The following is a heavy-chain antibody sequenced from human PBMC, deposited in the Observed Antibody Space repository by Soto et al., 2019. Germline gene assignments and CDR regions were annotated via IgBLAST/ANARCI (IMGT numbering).Heavy chain of an antibody. V-gene: IGHV1-3*01. CDR1: EDTFTRYV. D-gene: IGHD6-13*01. CDR2: INAGNGNT. CDR3: ATSTIDTSTWKQYFYGMDA. J-gene: IGHJ6*02. Sequence: QVQLVQTGAEVKKPGASVKVSCKASEDTFTRYVIHWVRQAPGQRLEWMGWINAGNGNTKYSQNFQGRVTITRDASASTAYMELSSLRSQDTAVYYCATSTIDTSTWKQYFYGMDAWGQGSTVTVSS.